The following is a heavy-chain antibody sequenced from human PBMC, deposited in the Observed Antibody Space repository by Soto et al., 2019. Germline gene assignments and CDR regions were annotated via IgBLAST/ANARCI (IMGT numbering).Heavy chain of an antibody. J-gene: IGHJ6*02. D-gene: IGHD3-10*01. CDR2: IYYSGST. CDR1: GGSISSSSYY. Sequence: SETLSLTCTVSGGSISSSSYYWGWIRQPPGKGLEWIGSIYYSGSTYYNPSLKSRVTISVDTSKNQFSLKLSSVTAADTAVYYCARQARGVMDVWGQGTKVTVSS. CDR3: ARQARGVMDV. V-gene: IGHV4-39*01.